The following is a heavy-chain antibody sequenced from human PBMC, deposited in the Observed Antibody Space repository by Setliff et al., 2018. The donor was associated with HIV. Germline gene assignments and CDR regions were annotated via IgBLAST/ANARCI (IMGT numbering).Heavy chain of an antibody. CDR2: INHSGST. CDR1: GESFSGYY. CDR3: ARDNEQMAVPGAVFDY. J-gene: IGHJ4*02. V-gene: IGHV4-34*01. Sequence: SETLSLTCAVYGESFSGYYWSWIRQPPGEGLEWIGEINHSGSTNYNPSLKSRVTISVDTSKNQFSLKLTSVTAADTAVYYCARDNEQMAVPGAVFDYWGQGTLVTVSS. D-gene: IGHD6-19*01.